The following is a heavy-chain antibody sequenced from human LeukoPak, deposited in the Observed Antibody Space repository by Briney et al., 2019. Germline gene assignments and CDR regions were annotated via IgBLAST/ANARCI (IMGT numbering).Heavy chain of an antibody. V-gene: IGHV3-23*01. J-gene: IGHJ4*02. D-gene: IGHD3-22*01. CDR1: GLTFSSYA. CDR2: ISGSGGST. Sequence: GGSLRLSCAASGLTFSSYAMSWVRQAPGKGLEWVSAISGSGGSTYYADSVKGRFTISRDNSKNTLYLQMNSLRAEDTAVYYVAKDFRHYYDSIGFDYWGQGTLVTVSS. CDR3: AKDFRHYYDSIGFDY.